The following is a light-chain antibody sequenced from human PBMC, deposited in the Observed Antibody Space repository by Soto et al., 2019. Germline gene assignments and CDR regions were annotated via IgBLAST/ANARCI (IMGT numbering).Light chain of an antibody. CDR3: SSHTSRNIVV. Sequence: QSVLTQPASVSGSPGQSITISCTGTSSDVGGYNFVFWYQHHPGKAPKLMIYEVNNRPSGVSDRFSGSKSGNTASLTNSGLQAEDEADYYCSSHTSRNIVVFGGGTKLTVL. CDR2: EVN. V-gene: IGLV2-14*01. CDR1: SSDVGGYNF. J-gene: IGLJ2*01.